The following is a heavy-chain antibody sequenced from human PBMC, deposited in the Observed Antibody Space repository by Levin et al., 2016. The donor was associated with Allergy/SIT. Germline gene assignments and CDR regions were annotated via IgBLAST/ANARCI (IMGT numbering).Heavy chain of an antibody. J-gene: IGHJ6*03. CDR2: INWKSGRI. D-gene: IGHD2-2*01. Sequence: SLKISCAAAGFTLDDYAMHWVRQAPGKGLEWVAGINWKSGRIGYADSVQGRFTISRDIAKNSLYLQMNSLRAEDTALYYCAKGPVAITYYYMDVWGKGTTVTVSS. CDR3: AKGPVAITYYYMDV. V-gene: IGHV3-9*01. CDR1: GFTLDDYA.